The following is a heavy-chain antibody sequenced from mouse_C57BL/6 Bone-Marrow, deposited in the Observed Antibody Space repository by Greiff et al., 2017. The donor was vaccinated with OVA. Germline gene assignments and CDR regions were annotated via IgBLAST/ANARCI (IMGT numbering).Heavy chain of an antibody. V-gene: IGHV1-55*01. J-gene: IGHJ2*01. D-gene: IGHD1-1*01. CDR3: AREFTAVWGFDY. CDR1: GYTFTSYW. Sequence: VQLQQPGAELVKPGASVKMSCKASGYTFTSYWINWVKQRPGQGLEWIGDIYPGSGSTNYNEKFKSKATLTVDTSSSTTYMQLSSLTSEDSAVYDCAREFTAVWGFDYWGQGTTLTVSS. CDR2: IYPGSGST.